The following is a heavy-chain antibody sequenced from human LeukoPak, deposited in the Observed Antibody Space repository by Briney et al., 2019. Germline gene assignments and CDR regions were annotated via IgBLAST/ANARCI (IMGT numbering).Heavy chain of an antibody. D-gene: IGHD6-19*01. CDR2: ISSSSSYI. V-gene: IGHV3-21*01. CDR3: ARVEGQWLAYYFDY. Sequence: PGGSLRLSCAASGFTFSSYSMNWVRQAPGKGLEWVSSISSSSSYIYYADSVKGRFTISRDNAKNSLYLQMNSLRAEDTAVYYCARVEGQWLAYYFDYWGQGTLVTVSS. J-gene: IGHJ4*02. CDR1: GFTFSSYS.